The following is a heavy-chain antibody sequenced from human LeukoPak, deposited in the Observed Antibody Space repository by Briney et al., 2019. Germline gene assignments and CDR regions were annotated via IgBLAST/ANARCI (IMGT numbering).Heavy chain of an antibody. D-gene: IGHD3-10*01. CDR1: GFAVSSKY. J-gene: IGHJ4*02. CDR2: IYSDGRT. Sequence: PGGSLRLSCAASGFAVSSKYMSWVRQAPGKGLEWVSVIYSDGRTYYADSVKGRFTISGDISKNTLFLQMTSLRAEDTAVYYCAKVKGWYGEGYFDYWGQGTLVTVSS. V-gene: IGHV3-53*01. CDR3: AKVKGWYGEGYFDY.